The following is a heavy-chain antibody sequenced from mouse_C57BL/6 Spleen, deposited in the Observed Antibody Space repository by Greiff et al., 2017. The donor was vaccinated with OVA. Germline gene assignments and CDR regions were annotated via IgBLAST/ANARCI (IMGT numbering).Heavy chain of an antibody. CDR3: AFDGSKYYCAMDY. J-gene: IGHJ4*01. V-gene: IGHV1-52*01. CDR1: GYTFTSYW. CDR2: IYPSDSDT. Sequence: QVQLQQPGAELVRPGSSVKLSCKASGYTFTSYWMHWVKQRPIQGLEWIGNIYPSDSDTHYNQKFKDKATLTVDKSSSTAYMQLSSLTSEDSAVYYCAFDGSKYYCAMDYWGQGTSVTVSS. D-gene: IGHD1-1*01.